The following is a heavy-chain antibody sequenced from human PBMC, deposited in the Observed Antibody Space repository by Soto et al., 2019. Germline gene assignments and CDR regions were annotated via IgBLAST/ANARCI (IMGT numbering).Heavy chain of an antibody. V-gene: IGHV4-59*01. CDR3: ARMSSSSWYRHQYFDY. J-gene: IGHJ4*02. D-gene: IGHD6-13*01. CDR1: GGSISSYY. Sequence: LSLTCTVSGGSISSYYWSWIRQPPGKGLEWIGYIYYSGSTNYNPSLKSRVTISVDTSKNQFSLKLSSVTAADTAVYYCARMSSSSWYRHQYFDYWGQGTMVTVYS. CDR2: IYYSGST.